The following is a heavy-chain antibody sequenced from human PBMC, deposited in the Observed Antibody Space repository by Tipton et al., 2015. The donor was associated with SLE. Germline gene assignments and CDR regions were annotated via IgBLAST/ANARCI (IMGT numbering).Heavy chain of an antibody. CDR2: ISGSGGST. CDR1: GFTFSSYA. J-gene: IGHJ6*02. Sequence: GSLRLSCAASGFTFSSYAMSWVRQAPGKGLEWVSAISGSGGSTYYADSVKGRFTISRDNSKNTLYLQMNSLRAEDTAVYYCAKARVAARGMDVWGQGTTVTVSS. CDR3: AKARVAARGMDV. V-gene: IGHV3-23*01. D-gene: IGHD5-18*01.